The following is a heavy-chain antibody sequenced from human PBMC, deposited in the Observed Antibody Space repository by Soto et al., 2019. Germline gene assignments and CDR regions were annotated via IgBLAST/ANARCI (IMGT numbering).Heavy chain of an antibody. J-gene: IGHJ5*02. D-gene: IGHD3-3*02. CDR1: GDSISSSDFY. Sequence: SETRSLTCTVSGDSISSSDFYLGWVRQPPGKGLEWIGSIFYLGSSYYNPSLKSRVTMSVDTSKNQFSLRLRSVTAADTALYFCARHSLALRKNNWFDPWGQGIMVTGSS. CDR3: ARHSLALRKNNWFDP. V-gene: IGHV4-39*01. CDR2: IFYLGSS.